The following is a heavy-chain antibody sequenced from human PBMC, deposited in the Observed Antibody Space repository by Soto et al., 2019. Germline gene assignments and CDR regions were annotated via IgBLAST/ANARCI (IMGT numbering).Heavy chain of an antibody. CDR1: GGSISSGGYS. CDR2: IYYSGST. CDR3: ARGGSSWYGNWFDP. Sequence: SETLSLTCAVSGGSISSGGYSWSWIRQPPGKGLEWIGYIYYSGSTYYNPSLKSRVTISVDTSKNQFSLKLSSVTAADTAVYYCARGGSSWYGNWFDPWGQGTLVTVSS. D-gene: IGHD6-13*01. J-gene: IGHJ5*02. V-gene: IGHV4-30-2*05.